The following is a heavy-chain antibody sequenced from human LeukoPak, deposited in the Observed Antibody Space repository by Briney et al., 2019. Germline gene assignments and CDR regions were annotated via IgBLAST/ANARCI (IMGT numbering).Heavy chain of an antibody. J-gene: IGHJ4*02. CDR3: GSTLRFLPYRRFDY. Sequence: PSETLSLTCTVSGGSISNYYWSWIRQPAGKGLEWIGRINTSGSTNYNPSLKSRVTMSADTSKNQFFLKLSSVTAADTAVYYCGSTLRFLPYRRFDYWGQGTLVTVPS. D-gene: IGHD3-3*01. CDR2: INTSGST. V-gene: IGHV4-4*07. CDR1: GGSISNYY.